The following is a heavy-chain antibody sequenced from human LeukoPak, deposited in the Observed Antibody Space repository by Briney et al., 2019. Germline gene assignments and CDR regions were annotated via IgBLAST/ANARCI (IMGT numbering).Heavy chain of an antibody. D-gene: IGHD6-13*01. V-gene: IGHV3-74*01. CDR1: GFTFSSYW. CDR2: IKRDGSTT. CDR3: AREDGSSIDQ. Sequence: GGSLRLSCEASGFTFSSYWMHWVRQVPGKGLVWVSRIKRDGSTTSYADSVKGGCTVSRDNAKSTLYLEMNSLRAEDTAVYYCAREDGSSIDQWGQGTLVIVSS. J-gene: IGHJ4*02.